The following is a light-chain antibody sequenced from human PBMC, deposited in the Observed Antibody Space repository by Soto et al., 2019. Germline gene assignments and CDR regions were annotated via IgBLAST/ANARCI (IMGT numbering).Light chain of an antibody. CDR3: SSYAGSHGMRV. V-gene: IGLV2-8*01. J-gene: IGLJ1*01. CDR2: EVS. Sequence: QSALTQPPSASGSPGQSVTISCTGTSSDVGGYNYVSWYQQHPGKAPKLMIYEVSKRPSGVPDRFSGSKSGNTASLTVSGLQAEDEADYYCSSYAGSHGMRVFGTGTKATVL. CDR1: SSDVGGYNY.